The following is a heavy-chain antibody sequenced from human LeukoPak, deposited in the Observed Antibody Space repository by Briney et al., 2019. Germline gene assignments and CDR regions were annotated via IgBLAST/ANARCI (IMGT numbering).Heavy chain of an antibody. CDR1: GYTFTSYD. V-gene: IGHV1-8*01. D-gene: IGHD1-1*01. J-gene: IGHJ3*02. CDR2: MNPNSGNT. CDR3: ASYRNDHGAFDI. Sequence: ASVKVSCKASGYTFTSYDINWVRQATGQGLEWMGWMNPNSGNTGYAQKFQGRVTMTRNTSISTAYMELSSLRSEDTAVYYCASYRNDHGAFDIWGQGTMVTVSS.